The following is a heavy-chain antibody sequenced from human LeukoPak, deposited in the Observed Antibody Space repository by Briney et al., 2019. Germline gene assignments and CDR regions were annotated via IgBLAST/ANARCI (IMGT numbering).Heavy chain of an antibody. CDR2: IKQNGSEK. Sequence: GGSLRLSCAASGLTFSNYWMDWVRQAPGKGLEWVANIKQNGSEKNYVDSVKGRFIISRDNAKNSLYLQMNTLRADDTAVYYCARDGFGTGSNWGQGTLVTVSS. CDR1: GLTFSNYW. CDR3: ARDGFGTGSN. V-gene: IGHV3-7*03. J-gene: IGHJ4*02. D-gene: IGHD3-16*01.